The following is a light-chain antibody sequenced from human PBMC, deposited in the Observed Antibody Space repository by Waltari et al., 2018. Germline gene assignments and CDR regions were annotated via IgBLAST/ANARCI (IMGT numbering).Light chain of an antibody. Sequence: QSALTQPASVSGSPGQSITISCTGTSSDGGGDNYVSWYQQHPGKAPKLMIYDVSNRPSGVSNRFSGSKSGNTASLTISGLQAEDEADYYCSSYTSSSTLKVFGGGTKLTVL. V-gene: IGLV2-14*01. J-gene: IGLJ2*01. CDR1: SSDGGGDNY. CDR3: SSYTSSSTLKV. CDR2: DVS.